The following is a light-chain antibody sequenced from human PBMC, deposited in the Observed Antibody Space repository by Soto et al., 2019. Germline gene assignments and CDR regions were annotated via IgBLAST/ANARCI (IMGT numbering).Light chain of an antibody. J-gene: IGKJ1*01. Sequence: DIHMTQSPSPLSGSVGDRVTITCRASQTISSWLAWYQQKPGKAPKLLIYRASTLKSGVPSRFSGSGSGTEFTLTISSLQPDDFATYYCQHYNSHSEAFGQGTKVDIK. V-gene: IGKV1-5*03. CDR3: QHYNSHSEA. CDR2: RAS. CDR1: QTISSW.